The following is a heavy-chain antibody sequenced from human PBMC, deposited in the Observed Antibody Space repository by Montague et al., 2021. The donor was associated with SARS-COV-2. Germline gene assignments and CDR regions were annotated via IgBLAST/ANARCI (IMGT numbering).Heavy chain of an antibody. CDR3: ARDLDSFYGMDV. CDR2: INHSGST. Sequence: SETLSLTCAVYGGSFSGYYWSWIRQPPGKGLEWIGEINHSGSTNYNPSLKSRVTISVDTSKNQFSLKLSSVTAADTAVYYCARDLDSFYGMDVWGQGTTVTVSS. CDR1: GGSFSGYY. J-gene: IGHJ6*02. V-gene: IGHV4-34*01.